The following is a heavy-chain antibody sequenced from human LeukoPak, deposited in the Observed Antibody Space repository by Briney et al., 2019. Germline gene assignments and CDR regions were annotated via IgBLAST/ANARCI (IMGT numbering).Heavy chain of an antibody. D-gene: IGHD4-11*01. Sequence: SQTLSLTCTVSGGSISSGSYYWSWIRQPAGKGLEWIGRIYTSGITKYNPSLNSRVPISVHRAKNQFALTLGSVAAADTAVYYCARAETVVWFDPWGQGTLVTVSS. V-gene: IGHV4-61*02. J-gene: IGHJ5*02. CDR2: IYTSGIT. CDR1: GGSISSGSYY. CDR3: ARAETVVWFDP.